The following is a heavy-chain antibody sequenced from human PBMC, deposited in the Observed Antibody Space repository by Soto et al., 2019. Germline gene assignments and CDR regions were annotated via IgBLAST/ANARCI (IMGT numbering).Heavy chain of an antibody. D-gene: IGHD3-22*01. CDR1: GGSISSYY. J-gene: IGHJ4*02. V-gene: IGHV4-59*01. Sequence: SETLSLTCTVSGGSISSYYWSWIRQPPGKGLEWIGYIYYSGSTNYNPSLKSRVTISVDTSKNQFSLKLSSVTAADTAVYYCALFNFGYHDSSGYHPFDYWGQGTLVTVSS. CDR2: IYYSGST. CDR3: ALFNFGYHDSSGYHPFDY.